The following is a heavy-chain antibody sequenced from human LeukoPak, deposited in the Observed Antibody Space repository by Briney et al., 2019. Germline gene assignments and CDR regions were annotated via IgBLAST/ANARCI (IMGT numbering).Heavy chain of an antibody. CDR2: ITSSSSII. Sequence: GGTLRLSCAASGFTFNSYSMDWVRQAPGKGLEWVSFITSSSSIIYYADSVKGRFTISRDNAKNSLYLQMNSLRDEDTAVYYCTRDLFNAFDIWGQGTMVTVSS. CDR1: GFTFNSYS. D-gene: IGHD2-21*01. V-gene: IGHV3-48*02. CDR3: TRDLFNAFDI. J-gene: IGHJ3*02.